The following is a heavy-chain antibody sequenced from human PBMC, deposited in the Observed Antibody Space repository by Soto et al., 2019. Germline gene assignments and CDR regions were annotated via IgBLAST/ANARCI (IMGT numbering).Heavy chain of an antibody. CDR2: ISYDGSNK. V-gene: IGHV3-30-3*01. Sequence: QVQLVESGGGVVQPGRSLRLSCAASGFTFSSYAMHWVRQAPGKGLEWVAVISYDGSNKYYAECVKVRFTISRDNSKNTLYLQMNSLRAEDTAVYYCARSEDYGDYVLDYWGQGTLVTVSS. CDR3: ARSEDYGDYVLDY. D-gene: IGHD4-17*01. CDR1: GFTFSSYA. J-gene: IGHJ4*02.